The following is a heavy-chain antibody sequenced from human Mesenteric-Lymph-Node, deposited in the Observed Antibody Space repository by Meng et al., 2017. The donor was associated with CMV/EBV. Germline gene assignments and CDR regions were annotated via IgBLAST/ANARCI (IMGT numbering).Heavy chain of an antibody. Sequence: GESLKISCAASGFTVSSNYMNWVRQAAGKGLEWVSVIYSGGSSTYYADSVKGRFTISRDSLNNTVYLQMSGLRAEDTAVYYCARSAGLALDYWGQGTLVTVSS. V-gene: IGHV3-23*03. CDR2: IYSGGSST. CDR1: GFTVSSNY. J-gene: IGHJ4*02. CDR3: ARSAGLALDY. D-gene: IGHD6-19*01.